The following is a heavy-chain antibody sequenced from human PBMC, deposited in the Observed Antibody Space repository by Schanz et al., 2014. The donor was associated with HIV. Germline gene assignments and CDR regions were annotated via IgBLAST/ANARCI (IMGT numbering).Heavy chain of an antibody. D-gene: IGHD3-22*01. CDR2: ISSSGSPR. CDR3: AGGMIVDYGMDV. J-gene: IGHJ6*02. Sequence: QVQLVESGGGLVKAGGSLRLSCAASGFTFSDYYMSWIRQAPGKGLEWVSYISSSGSPRYYADSVKGRFTISRDNAKNSMYLQMNGLGAEDTAVYYCAGGMIVDYGMDVWGQGTTVTVSS. CDR1: GFTFSDYY. V-gene: IGHV3-11*01.